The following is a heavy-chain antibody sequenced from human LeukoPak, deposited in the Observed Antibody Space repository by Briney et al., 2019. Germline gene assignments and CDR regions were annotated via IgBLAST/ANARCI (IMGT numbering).Heavy chain of an antibody. CDR3: ASGQITGTSSDY. Sequence: GGSLRLSCAASGFTFSSYSMNWVRQAPGKGLEWVSSISSSSSYIYYADSVKGRFTISRDNAKNSLYLQMNSLRAEDTAAYYCASGQITGTSSDYWGQGTLVTVSS. J-gene: IGHJ4*02. CDR1: GFTFSSYS. V-gene: IGHV3-21*01. D-gene: IGHD1-20*01. CDR2: ISSSSSYI.